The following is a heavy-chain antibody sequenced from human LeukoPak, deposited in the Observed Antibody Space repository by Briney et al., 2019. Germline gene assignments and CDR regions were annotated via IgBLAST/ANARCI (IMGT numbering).Heavy chain of an antibody. CDR1: GGSISSYY. CDR3: ARTRTVYQYYYYMDV. V-gene: IGHV4-59*01. CDR2: IDYGGST. Sequence: SETLSLTCTVSGGSISSYYWSWIRQPPGEGMEWIGYIDYGGSTNYNPSLNSRVTISVDTSKNQFSLKLTSVTAADTAVYYCARTRTVYQYYYYMDVWGKGTTVTVAS. D-gene: IGHD2-2*01. J-gene: IGHJ6*03.